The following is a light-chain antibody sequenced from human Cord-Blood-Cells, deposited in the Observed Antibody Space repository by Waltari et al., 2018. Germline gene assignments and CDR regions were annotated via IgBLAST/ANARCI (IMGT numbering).Light chain of an antibody. CDR2: QDS. CDR1: KLGDKY. Sequence: SYELTQPPSVSVSPGQTASITCSGDKLGDKYACWYQQKPGQSPVLVIYQDSKRPSGNPERFSGSNSGNTATLTISGTQAMDEADYYGQAWDSSTVVFGGGTKLTGL. CDR3: QAWDSSTVV. J-gene: IGLJ2*01. V-gene: IGLV3-1*01.